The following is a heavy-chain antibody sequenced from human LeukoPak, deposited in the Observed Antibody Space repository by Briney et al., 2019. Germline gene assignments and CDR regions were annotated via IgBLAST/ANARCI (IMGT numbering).Heavy chain of an antibody. CDR3: ATYCSSTSCTRFDY. J-gene: IGHJ4*02. Sequence: SETLSLTCTVSGGSISSSSYYWGWIRQPPGKGLEWIGSIYYSGSTYYNPSLKSRVTVSVDTSKNQFSLKLSSVTAADTAVYYCATYCSSTSCTRFDYWGQGTLVTVSS. CDR1: GGSISSSSYY. V-gene: IGHV4-39*01. D-gene: IGHD2-2*01. CDR2: IYYSGST.